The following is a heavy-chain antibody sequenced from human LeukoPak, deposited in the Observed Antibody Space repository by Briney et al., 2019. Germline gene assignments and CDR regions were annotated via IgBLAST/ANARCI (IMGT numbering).Heavy chain of an antibody. CDR1: GGSMSSYY. V-gene: IGHV4-59*08. CDR2: IYYSGST. J-gene: IGHJ6*02. D-gene: IGHD4-23*01. Sequence: SETLSLTCTVSGGSMSSYYWSWIRQPPGKGLEWIGYIYYSGSTNYNPSLKSRVTISVDTSKNQFSLKLSSVTAADTAVYYCARHMLVTYAMDVWGQGTTVTVSS. CDR3: ARHMLVTYAMDV.